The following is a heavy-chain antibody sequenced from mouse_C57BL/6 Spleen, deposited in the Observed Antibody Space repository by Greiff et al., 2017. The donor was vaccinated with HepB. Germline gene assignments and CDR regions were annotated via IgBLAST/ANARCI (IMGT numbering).Heavy chain of an antibody. CDR3: ARGAGLFDY. Sequence: EVKLMESGPGLVKPSQSLSLTCSVTGYSITSGYYWNWIRQFPGNKLEWMGYISYDGSNNYNPSLKNRISITRDTSKNQFFLKLISVTTEDTATYYCARGAGLFDYWGQGTTLTVSS. V-gene: IGHV3-6*01. J-gene: IGHJ2*01. CDR1: GYSITSGYY. D-gene: IGHD3-3*01. CDR2: ISYDGSN.